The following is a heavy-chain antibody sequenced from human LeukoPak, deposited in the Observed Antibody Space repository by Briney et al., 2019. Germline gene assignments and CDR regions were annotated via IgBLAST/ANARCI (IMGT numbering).Heavy chain of an antibody. Sequence: PSETLSLTCGVTGCSISSGYYWGWSRQPPGKGLQWIGTICHTGSTYYTPALKSRVSISVDTSKNQFSLKLSSVTAADPAVYYCARQLFTTSRHFDSWGQGTLVTVSS. CDR3: ARQLFTTSRHFDS. CDR2: ICHTGST. D-gene: IGHD2-2*01. V-gene: IGHV4-38-2*01. J-gene: IGHJ4*02. CDR1: GCSISSGYY.